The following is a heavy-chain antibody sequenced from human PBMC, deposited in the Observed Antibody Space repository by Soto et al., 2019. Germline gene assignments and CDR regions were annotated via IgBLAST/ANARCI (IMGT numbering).Heavy chain of an antibody. CDR2: IYSAGST. CDR3: ARLRLDGAVAGNHYFDF. CDR1: GFTVSSNY. Sequence: GGSLRLSCEASGFTVSSNYMTWVRQAPGKGLEWVSVIYSAGSTYYADSVKGRFTISRDNSKNTLFLQMNSLRAEDTAVYYCARLRLDGAVAGNHYFDFWGLGTLVTVS. V-gene: IGHV3-53*01. D-gene: IGHD6-13*01. J-gene: IGHJ4*02.